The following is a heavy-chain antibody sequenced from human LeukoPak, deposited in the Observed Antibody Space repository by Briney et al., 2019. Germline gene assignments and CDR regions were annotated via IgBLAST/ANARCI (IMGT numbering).Heavy chain of an antibody. CDR1: GFTFSSYA. J-gene: IGHJ4*02. Sequence: PGGSLRLSCAASGFTFSSYAMSWVRQAPGKGLEWVSAISGSGGSTYYADSVKGRFTISRDNSKNTLYLQMNSLRAEDTAVYYCAKFGDYYDSSGYSHFDCWGQGTLVTVSS. CDR3: AKFGDYYDSSGYSHFDC. D-gene: IGHD3-22*01. V-gene: IGHV3-23*01. CDR2: ISGSGGST.